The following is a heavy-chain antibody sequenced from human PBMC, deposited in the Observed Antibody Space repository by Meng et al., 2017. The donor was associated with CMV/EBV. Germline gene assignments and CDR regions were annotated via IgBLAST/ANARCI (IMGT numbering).Heavy chain of an antibody. CDR1: GYTFTGYY. CDR3: ARDLDVAGYYYYGLDV. CDR2: INPNSGGT. D-gene: IGHD2-2*03. V-gene: IGHV1-2*02. Sequence: ASVKVSCKASGYTFTGYYMYWVRQAPGQGLEWMGWINPNSGGTKYAQKLQGRVTMTRDTSISTAYMEVSRLRSDDTAVYYCARDLDVAGYYYYGLDVWGQGTTVTVSS. J-gene: IGHJ6*02.